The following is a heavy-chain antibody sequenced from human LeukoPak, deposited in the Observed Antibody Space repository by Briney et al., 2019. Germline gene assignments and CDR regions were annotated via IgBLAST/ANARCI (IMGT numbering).Heavy chain of an antibody. Sequence: GASVKVSCKASGYTFTSYGISWVRQAPGQGLEWMGWISAYNGNTNYAQKLQGRVTMTTDTSTSTAYMELRSLRSDDTAVYYCARDRTRYSGYDADFDYWGQGTLVTVSS. CDR2: ISAYNGNT. J-gene: IGHJ4*02. CDR1: GYTFTSYG. CDR3: ARDRTRYSGYDADFDY. V-gene: IGHV1-18*01. D-gene: IGHD5-12*01.